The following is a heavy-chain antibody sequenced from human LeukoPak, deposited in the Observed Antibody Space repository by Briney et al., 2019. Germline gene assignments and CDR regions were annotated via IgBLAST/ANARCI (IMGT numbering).Heavy chain of an antibody. CDR2: IYYSGIT. Sequence: PSETLSLTCTVSGGSISSYYWSWIRQPPGKGLEWMGYIYYSGITNYNPSLKSRVTISVDTSKNQFSLKLSSVPAADTAVYYCARHPVRLWFGEFLFDYWGQGALVTVSS. CDR1: GGSISSYY. V-gene: IGHV4-59*08. J-gene: IGHJ4*02. D-gene: IGHD3-10*01. CDR3: ARHPVRLWFGEFLFDY.